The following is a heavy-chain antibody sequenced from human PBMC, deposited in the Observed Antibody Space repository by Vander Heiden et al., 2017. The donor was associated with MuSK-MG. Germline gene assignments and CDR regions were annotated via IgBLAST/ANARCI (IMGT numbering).Heavy chain of an antibody. CDR1: GYSVSRGYY. D-gene: IGHD2-21*01. V-gene: IGHV4-38-2*01. Sequence: QVQLQESGPGLVKPSETLSLTCAVSGYSVSRGYYWGWIRQPPGKGLEWIGSIYHSGSTYYNPSLKRRVTISVDTSKNQCALQLSSVTAAETAVYYCARHGVVWWGEGYYFDYWGQGTLVTVSS. CDR3: ARHGVVWWGEGYYFDY. CDR2: IYHSGST. J-gene: IGHJ4*02.